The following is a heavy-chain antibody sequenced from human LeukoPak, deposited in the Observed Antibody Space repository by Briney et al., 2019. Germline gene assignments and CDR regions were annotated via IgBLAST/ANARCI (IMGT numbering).Heavy chain of an antibody. V-gene: IGHV4-34*01. Sequence: SETLSLTCAVYGGSFSGYYWSWIRQPPGKGLEWIGEINHSGSTNYNPSLKSRVTISVDTSKNQFSLKLSSVTAADTAVYYCARGVTGTTELRYWGQGTLVTVSS. CDR2: INHSGST. CDR1: GGSFSGYY. J-gene: IGHJ4*02. D-gene: IGHD1-7*01. CDR3: ARGVTGTTELRY.